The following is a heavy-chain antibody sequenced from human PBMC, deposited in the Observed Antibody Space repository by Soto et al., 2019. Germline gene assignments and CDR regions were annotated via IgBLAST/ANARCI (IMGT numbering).Heavy chain of an antibody. CDR2: TRNKASSYTT. V-gene: IGHV3-72*01. CDR3: AREGSSSGPDYEY. CDR1: GFSFSDYY. J-gene: IGHJ4*02. D-gene: IGHD3-22*01. Sequence: EVQLVESAGCFVQPGGSLRLSCAASGFSFSDYYINWVRQAPGKGLEWVGRTRNKASSYTTDYAAFVKGRFTISRDDSKNLIYLQMNSLKTEDTAVYYCAREGSSSGPDYEYWGQGTLVTVSS.